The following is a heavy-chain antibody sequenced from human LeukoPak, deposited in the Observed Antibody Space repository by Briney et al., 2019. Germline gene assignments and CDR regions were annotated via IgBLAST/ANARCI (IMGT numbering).Heavy chain of an antibody. Sequence: PSGTLSLTCAVSGGSISSSNWWSWVRQPPGKGLEWIGEIYHSGSTNYNPSLKSRVTISVDTSKNQFSLKLSSVTAADTAVYYCARFNYYGSRGWFDPWGQGTLVTVSS. J-gene: IGHJ5*02. D-gene: IGHD3-10*01. CDR3: ARFNYYGSRGWFDP. CDR2: IYHSGST. CDR1: GGSISSSNW. V-gene: IGHV4-4*02.